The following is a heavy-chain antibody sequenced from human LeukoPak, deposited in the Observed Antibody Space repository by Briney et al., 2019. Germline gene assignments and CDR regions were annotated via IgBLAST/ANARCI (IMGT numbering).Heavy chain of an antibody. CDR1: GYTFTGYY. V-gene: IGHV1-2*02. J-gene: IGHJ6*02. CDR2: INPNSGGT. D-gene: IGHD3-22*01. CDR3: ARGVVVISHMAYYYYGMDV. Sequence: ASVKVSCKASGYTFTGYYMHWVRQAPGQGLEWMGWINPNSGGTNYAQKFQGRVTMTRDTSISTAYMELSSLRSDDTAVYYCARGVVVISHMAYYYYGMDVWGQGTTVTVSS.